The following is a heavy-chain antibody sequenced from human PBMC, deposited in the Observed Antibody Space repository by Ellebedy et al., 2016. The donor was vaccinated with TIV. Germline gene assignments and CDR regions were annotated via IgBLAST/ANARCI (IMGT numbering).Heavy chain of an antibody. CDR1: GFTFNSYA. J-gene: IGHJ4*02. V-gene: IGHV3-30-3*01. Sequence: GESLKISCAASGFTFNSYAIHWVRQAPGKGLEWVAVVSYDGSNKYYAASVKGRFTISRDNSKTTLYLQMNSLRAEDTAVYYGARDLKKRAAAGTELDYWGQGTLVTVSS. D-gene: IGHD6-13*01. CDR3: ARDLKKRAAAGTELDY. CDR2: VSYDGSNK.